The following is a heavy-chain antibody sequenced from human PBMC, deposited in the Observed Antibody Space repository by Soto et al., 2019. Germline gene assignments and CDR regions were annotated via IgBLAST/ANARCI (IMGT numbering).Heavy chain of an antibody. J-gene: IGHJ4*02. D-gene: IGHD3-10*01. CDR1: GGSLRSGDYY. Sequence: QVQLQESGPGLVKPSQTLSLTCTVSGGSLRSGDYYWGWIRQSPGEGLEWIGYMYYSGSTYYNPSLKRRVIISVDTSKNQFSLKLSSVTAADTAVYYCARAFRLTMAKGYFDYWGQGILVTVSS. CDR3: ARAFRLTMAKGYFDY. CDR2: MYYSGST. V-gene: IGHV4-30-4*01.